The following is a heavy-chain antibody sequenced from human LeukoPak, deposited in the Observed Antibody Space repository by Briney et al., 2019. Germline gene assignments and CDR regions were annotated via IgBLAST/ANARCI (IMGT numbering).Heavy chain of an antibody. D-gene: IGHD4-17*01. CDR3: ARGTVTTPLDY. Sequence: SETLSLTCTVSGGSISSYYWSWIRQPPGKGLEWIGYIYYSGSTNYNPSLKSRFTISVDTSKNQFSLKLSSVTAADTAVYYCARGTVTTPLDYWGQGTLVTVSS. CDR1: GGSISSYY. V-gene: IGHV4-59*01. CDR2: IYYSGST. J-gene: IGHJ4*02.